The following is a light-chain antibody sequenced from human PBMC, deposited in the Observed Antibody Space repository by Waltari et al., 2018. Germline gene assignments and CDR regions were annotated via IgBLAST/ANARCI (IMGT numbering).Light chain of an antibody. CDR3: QTGGHGTWV. Sequence: QLVLTQSPSASASLGASVKLTCTLSSGHRSNVVAWHQQQPEKGPRYLLKVNSDGSHSKGDEMPDRVSGSSYGAGRYLAISSLQSEDEADYYGQTGGHGTWVFGGGTKLTVL. J-gene: IGLJ3*02. V-gene: IGLV4-69*01. CDR2: VNSDGSH. CDR1: SGHRSNV.